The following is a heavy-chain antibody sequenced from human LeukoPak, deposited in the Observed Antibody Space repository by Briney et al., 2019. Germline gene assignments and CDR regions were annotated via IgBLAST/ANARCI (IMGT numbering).Heavy chain of an antibody. D-gene: IGHD3-22*01. J-gene: IGHJ5*02. CDR3: ARESSAVAHTMMRDWLDP. Sequence: SETLSLTCDASGYSINFGHLWGWIRQPPGKGLEWIASINHSGRTYYTPSLKSRVTISVDTLKNQFSLKVTSVTAEDTAMYFCARESSAVAHTMMRDWLDPWGQGTLVTVSS. V-gene: IGHV4-38-2*02. CDR1: GYSINFGHL. CDR2: INHSGRT.